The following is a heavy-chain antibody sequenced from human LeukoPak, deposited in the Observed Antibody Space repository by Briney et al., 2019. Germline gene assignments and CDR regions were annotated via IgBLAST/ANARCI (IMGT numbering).Heavy chain of an antibody. D-gene: IGHD1-26*01. J-gene: IGHJ4*02. Sequence: GGSLRLSCAASGFIFDVYATHWVRQAPGKRLEWVSLISGDGNSTFYAGSVKGRFTISRDNSKNSLYLQMNSLRSEDTALYYCVKDLGVGATTFDYWGQGTPVTVSS. CDR1: GFIFDVYA. V-gene: IGHV3-43*02. CDR3: VKDLGVGATTFDY. CDR2: ISGDGNST.